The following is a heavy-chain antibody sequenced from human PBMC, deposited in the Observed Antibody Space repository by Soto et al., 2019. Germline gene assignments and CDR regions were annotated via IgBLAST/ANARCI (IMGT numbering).Heavy chain of an antibody. CDR3: ARALVPITFTRRVAHYYPYYAMEV. CDR2: IDPSGGNT. V-gene: IGHV1-46*01. D-gene: IGHD2-8*02. J-gene: IGHJ6*02. CDR1: GYTFTSYY. Sequence: QVQLVQSGAEVKKPGSSVKFSCNASGYTFTSYYIHWVRQAPGHGLECMGMIDPSGGNTKYAQKSQGGDPMARDTSPSKVYMEMRSLSSEETAVYYCARALVPITFTRRVAHYYPYYAMEVWGQGTKVTVS.